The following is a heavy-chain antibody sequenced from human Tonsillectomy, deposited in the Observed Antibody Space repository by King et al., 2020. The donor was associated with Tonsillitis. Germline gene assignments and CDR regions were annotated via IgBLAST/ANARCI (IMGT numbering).Heavy chain of an antibody. V-gene: IGHV3-9*01. D-gene: IGHD4-17*01. CDR1: GFTFDDYA. Sequence: VQLVESGGGLVQPGRSLRLSCAASGFTFDDYAMHWVRQVPGRGLGWGSGVNWNSGTTGYADSWKGRFTISRDNAKNSLYLQMNSLRPEDTALYYCTKGRGFDYGTKSFDYWGRGTLVTVSS. J-gene: IGHJ4*02. CDR2: VNWNSGTT. CDR3: TKGRGFDYGTKSFDY.